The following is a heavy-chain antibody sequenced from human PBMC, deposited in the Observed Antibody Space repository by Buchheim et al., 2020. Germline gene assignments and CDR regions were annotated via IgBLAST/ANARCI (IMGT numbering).Heavy chain of an antibody. J-gene: IGHJ4*02. CDR2: ISSDGTNK. CDR3: ARGRGSYSFDS. V-gene: IGHV3-30*04. D-gene: IGHD1-26*01. CDR1: GFTFSSYA. Sequence: QVQLVESGGGVVQPGRSLRLSCAASGFTFSSYAMHWVRQAPGKGLEWVAVISSDGTNKYYADSVKGRFTISRDSSKSTLFLQMFRPRGDDTAVYYCARGRGSYSFDSWGQGTL.